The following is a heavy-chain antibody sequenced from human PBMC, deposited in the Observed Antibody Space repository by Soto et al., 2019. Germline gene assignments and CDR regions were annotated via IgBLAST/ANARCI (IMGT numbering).Heavy chain of an antibody. CDR3: TRGPRPSSVGTGAF. V-gene: IGHV3-74*01. CDR2: ISDDGSRA. Sequence: PGGSLRLSCTASGFTFSMYWMHWVRQVPGKGPEWVSRISDDGSRADYADSVKGRFTISRDNAKNTLYLEVHVLRADDTAVYYCTRGPRPSSVGTGAFWGQGTPVTVSS. CDR1: GFTFSMYW. J-gene: IGHJ4*02. D-gene: IGHD3-10*01.